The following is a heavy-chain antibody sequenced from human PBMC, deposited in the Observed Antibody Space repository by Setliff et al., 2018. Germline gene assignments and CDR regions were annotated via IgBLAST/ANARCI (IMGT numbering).Heavy chain of an antibody. V-gene: IGHV1-2*02. J-gene: IGHJ3*02. CDR2: INPNSGGT. CDR3: ARGGGSSSWYDAFDI. D-gene: IGHD6-13*01. CDR1: GYTFTGYY. Sequence: RASVKVSCKASGYTFTGYYMHWVRQAPGQGLEWMGWINPNSGGTNYAQKFQGRVTMTRDTSISTAYMELSRLRSDDTAVYYYARGGGSSSWYDAFDIWGQGTMVTVSS.